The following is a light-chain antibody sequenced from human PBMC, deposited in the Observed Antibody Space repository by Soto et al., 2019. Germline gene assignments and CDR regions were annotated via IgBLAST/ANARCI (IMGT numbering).Light chain of an antibody. CDR3: LQDYNYPWT. CDR2: AAS. J-gene: IGKJ1*01. Sequence: AIQMTQSPSSLSASVGDRVTITCRASQGIRNDLSWYQQKPGKAPKLLIYAASTVQRGVPSRFSGSSSGTDFTLTISSLQPEDFATYYCLQDYNYPWTFGQGTKLEI. V-gene: IGKV1-6*01. CDR1: QGIRND.